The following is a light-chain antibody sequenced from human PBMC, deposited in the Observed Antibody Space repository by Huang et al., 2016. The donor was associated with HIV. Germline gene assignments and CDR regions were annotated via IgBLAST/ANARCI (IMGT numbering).Light chain of an antibody. CDR3: QQYYITPLT. CDR1: QSVLYSSNNNNY. CDR2: WES. J-gene: IGKJ1*01. Sequence: DIVMTQSPDSLVVFLGERATINCQSSQSVLYSSNNNNYLAWYQQKQGQPPKLLIYWESTRESGVPDRFSGSGAGTDIGLAISSLRAEDVAVYYCQQYYITPLTVGRGTKVEIQ. V-gene: IGKV4-1*01.